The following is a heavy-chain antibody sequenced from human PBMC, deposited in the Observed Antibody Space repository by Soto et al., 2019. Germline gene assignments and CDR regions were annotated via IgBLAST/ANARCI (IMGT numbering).Heavy chain of an antibody. CDR1: GGSISSYY. Sequence: SETLSLTCTVSGGSISSYYWSWIRQPPGKGLEWIGYIYYSGSTNYNPSLKSRVTISVDTSKNQFSLKLSSVTAADTAGYYCARMTFDEYFYDWGQGTLVTVSS. V-gene: IGHV4-59*01. J-gene: IGHJ4*02. CDR3: ARMTFDEYFYD. CDR2: IYYSGST. D-gene: IGHD2-21*02.